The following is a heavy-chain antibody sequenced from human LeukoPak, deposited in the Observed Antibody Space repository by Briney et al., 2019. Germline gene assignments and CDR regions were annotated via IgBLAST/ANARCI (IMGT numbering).Heavy chain of an antibody. V-gene: IGHV3-21*01. D-gene: IGHD2-2*01. J-gene: IGHJ5*02. CDR3: ARGGYCSSTSCARNNWFDP. CDR1: GFTFSSYS. CDR2: ISSSSSYI. Sequence: PGGSLRLSCAASGFTFSSYSMNWVRQAPGKGLEWVSSISSSSSYIYYADSVKGRFTISRDNAKNSLYLQMNSLRAEDTAVYYCARGGYCSSTSCARNNWFDPWGQGTLVTVSS.